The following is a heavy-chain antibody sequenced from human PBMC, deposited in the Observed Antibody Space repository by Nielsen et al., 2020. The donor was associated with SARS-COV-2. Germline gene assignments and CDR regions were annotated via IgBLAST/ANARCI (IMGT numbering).Heavy chain of an antibody. V-gene: IGHV1-3*01. D-gene: IGHD6-6*01. CDR3: ARDWYSSSSYHYYMDV. CDR2: INAGNGNT. Sequence: ASVKVSCKASGYTFTSYAMHWVRQAPGQRLEWMGWINAGNGNTKYSQKLQGRVTMTTDTSTSTAYMELRSLRSDDTAVYYCARDWYSSSSYHYYMDVWGKGTTVTVSS. CDR1: GYTFTSYA. J-gene: IGHJ6*03.